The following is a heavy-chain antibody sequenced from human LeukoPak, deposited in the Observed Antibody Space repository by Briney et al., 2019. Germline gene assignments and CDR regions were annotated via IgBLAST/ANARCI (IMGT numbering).Heavy chain of an antibody. D-gene: IGHD3-16*01. CDR2: VDPEDGET. CDR1: GYTFTDYY. V-gene: IGHV1-69-2*01. J-gene: IGHJ4*02. CDR3: ARGGQESFDY. Sequence: GATVKLSCKAYGYTFTDYYMHWVQQAPGKGREWMGRVDPEDGETIYAEKFQGRVTITADTSTDTAYMELSSLRSEDTAVYYCARGGQESFDYWGQGTLVTVSS.